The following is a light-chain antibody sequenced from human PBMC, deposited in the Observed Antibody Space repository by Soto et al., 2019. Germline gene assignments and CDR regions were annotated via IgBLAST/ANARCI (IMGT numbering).Light chain of an antibody. J-gene: IGKJ4*01. CDR3: QPYNNWPLT. V-gene: IGKV3-15*01. Sequence: EIVMTQSPATLSVSPGERATLSCRASQSVSSNLAGYQQKPGQAPRLLIYGASTRATGIPARFSGRGSGTEFTLTLSSLQSEDFAVYYCQPYNNWPLTFGGGTKVEIK. CDR1: QSVSSN. CDR2: GAS.